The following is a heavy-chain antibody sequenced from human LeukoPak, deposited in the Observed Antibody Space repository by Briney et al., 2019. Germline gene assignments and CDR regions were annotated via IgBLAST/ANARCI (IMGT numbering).Heavy chain of an antibody. CDR3: AYSANILPDY. Sequence: GGSLRLSCAASGFTFSNSSMTWVRQAPGKGLEWVSSISRSSTYIYYADLVKGRFTISRDNAKNSLYLQMGCLRAGDTAIYYCAYSANILPDYWGQGTLVTVSS. V-gene: IGHV3-21*01. CDR1: GFTFSNSS. D-gene: IGHD4-11*01. CDR2: ISRSSTYI. J-gene: IGHJ4*02.